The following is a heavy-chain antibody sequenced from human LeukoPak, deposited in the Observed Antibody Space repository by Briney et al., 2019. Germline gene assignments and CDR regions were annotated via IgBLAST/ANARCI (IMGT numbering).Heavy chain of an antibody. J-gene: IGHJ4*02. CDR1: GFTFSSYA. CDR3: ARGRAGYDSSGYNVGY. V-gene: IGHV3-23*01. D-gene: IGHD3-22*01. CDR2: ISGSGGST. Sequence: GGSLRLSCAASGFTFSSYAMSWVREAPGKGLEWVSAISGSGGSTYYADSVKGRFTISRDNAKNSLYLQMNSLRAEDTAVYYCARGRAGYDSSGYNVGYWGQGTLVTVSS.